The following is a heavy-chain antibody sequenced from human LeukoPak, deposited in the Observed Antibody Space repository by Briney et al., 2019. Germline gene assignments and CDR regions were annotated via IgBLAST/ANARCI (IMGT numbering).Heavy chain of an antibody. J-gene: IGHJ4*02. CDR2: IHHSGDT. CDR3: ARASNSGYYYFDY. D-gene: IGHD3-22*01. CDR1: GYSISTSYY. Sequence: PSETLSLTCGVSGYSISTSYYWGWIRQPPGKGLEWIGTIHHSGDTYYNPSLKSRVTTSLDTSKNQFSLHLSSVTAADTALYYCARASNSGYYYFDYRGQGTLVTVSS. V-gene: IGHV4-38-2*01.